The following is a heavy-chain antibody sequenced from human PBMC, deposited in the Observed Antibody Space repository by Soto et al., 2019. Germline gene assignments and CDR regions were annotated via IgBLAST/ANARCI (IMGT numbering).Heavy chain of an antibody. J-gene: IGHJ4*02. CDR3: AKDAIKYCSGGSCYSSDY. Sequence: EVQLLESGGGLVQPGGSLRLSCAASGFTFSSYAMSWARQAPGKGLEWVSAISGSGGSTYYADSVKGRFTISRDNSKNTLYLQMNSLRAEDTAVYYCAKDAIKYCSGGSCYSSDYWGQGTLVTVSS. V-gene: IGHV3-23*01. D-gene: IGHD2-15*01. CDR1: GFTFSSYA. CDR2: ISGSGGST.